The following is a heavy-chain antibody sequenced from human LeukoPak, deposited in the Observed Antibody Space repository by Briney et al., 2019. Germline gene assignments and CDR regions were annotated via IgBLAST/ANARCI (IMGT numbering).Heavy chain of an antibody. CDR1: GFTFSEAW. V-gene: IGHV3-74*01. Sequence: GGSLRLSCAASGFTFSEAWMHWVRQAPGKGLVWVSRINNDGSTTRYADSVKGRFTISRDNAKNTLYLQTNSLRAEDTAVYYCARVSGPGMNEYFHLWGQGTLVTVSS. J-gene: IGHJ1*01. CDR3: ARVSGPGMNEYFHL. D-gene: IGHD3-10*01. CDR2: INNDGSTT.